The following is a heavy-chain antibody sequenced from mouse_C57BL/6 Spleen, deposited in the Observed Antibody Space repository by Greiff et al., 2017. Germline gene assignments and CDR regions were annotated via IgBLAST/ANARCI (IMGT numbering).Heavy chain of an antibody. V-gene: IGHV1-61*01. CDR2: IYPSDSET. J-gene: IGHJ3*01. Sequence: QVQLQQSGAELVRPGSSVKLSCKASGYTFTSYWMDWVKQRPGQGLEWIGNIYPSDSETHYNQKFKDKATLTVDKSSSTAYMQLSSLTSEDSAVYYCARDYGSWFAYWGQGTLVTVSA. D-gene: IGHD1-1*01. CDR1: GYTFTSYW. CDR3: ARDYGSWFAY.